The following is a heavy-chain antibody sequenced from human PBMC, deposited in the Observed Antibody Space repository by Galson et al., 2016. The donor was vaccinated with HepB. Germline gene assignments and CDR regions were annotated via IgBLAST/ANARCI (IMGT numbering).Heavy chain of an antibody. J-gene: IGHJ4*02. CDR3: ARHYSSTWPAGLIFDS. D-gene: IGHD6-6*01. V-gene: IGHV1-18*01. CDR1: GYTFTSYA. CDR2: IDTSTGNT. Sequence: SVKVSCKASGYTFTSYAISWVRQAPAQALECLGWIDTSTGNTNYPQTFQDRVTLTTDTSTSTTYMELRSLISDDTAVYYCARHYSSTWPAGLIFDSWGPGTRVTVSS.